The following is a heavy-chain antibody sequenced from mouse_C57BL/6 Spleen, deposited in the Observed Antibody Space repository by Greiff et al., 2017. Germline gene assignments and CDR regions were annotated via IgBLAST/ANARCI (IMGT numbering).Heavy chain of an antibody. CDR3: AVWDVYLDY. CDR1: GYTFTSYW. V-gene: IGHV1-64*01. J-gene: IGHJ2*01. D-gene: IGHD4-1*01. Sequence: QVQLKQPGAELVKPGASVKLSCKASGYTFTSYWMHWVKQRPGQGLEWIGMIHPNSGSTNYNEKFKSKATLTIDKSSSTAYMQLSSLTSEDSAVYYCAVWDVYLDYWGQGTTLTVSS. CDR2: IHPNSGST.